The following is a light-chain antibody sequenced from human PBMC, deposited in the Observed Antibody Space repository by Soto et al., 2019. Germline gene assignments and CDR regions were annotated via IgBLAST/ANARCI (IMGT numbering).Light chain of an antibody. J-gene: IGKJ2*01. CDR3: QQLNSYLPT. CDR1: QGISSY. V-gene: IGKV1-9*01. CDR2: AAS. Sequence: IQLTQSPSSLSASVGDRVTIACRASQGISSYLAWYQQKPGKAPKFLIYAASTLQRGVPSRFSGRGSGTDFTLTLCSRQPEDFAGDFFQQLNSYLPTFGQGNELEIK.